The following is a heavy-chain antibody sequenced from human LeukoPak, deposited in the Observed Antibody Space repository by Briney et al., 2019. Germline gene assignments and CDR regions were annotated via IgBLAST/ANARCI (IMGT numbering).Heavy chain of an antibody. V-gene: IGHV3-48*03. CDR2: IGGSGATI. CDR1: GFTFSSYE. Sequence: GGSLRLSCAASGFTFSSYEMNWVRQAPGEGLEWISYIGGSGATIYYADSVKGRFTISRDNAKNSLFLQMNSLRAEDTAVYYCARGAGDYWGQGTLVTVSS. CDR3: ARGAGDY. D-gene: IGHD6-19*01. J-gene: IGHJ4*02.